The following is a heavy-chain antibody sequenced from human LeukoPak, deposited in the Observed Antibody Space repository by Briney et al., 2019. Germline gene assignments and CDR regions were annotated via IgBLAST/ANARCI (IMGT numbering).Heavy chain of an antibody. CDR1: GFTFSSYE. D-gene: IGHD3-10*02. V-gene: IGHV3-48*03. CDR3: AELGITMIGGV. J-gene: IGHJ6*04. Sequence: GGSLRLSCAASGFTFSSYEMNWVRQAPGKGREWVSYISSSGSTIYYADSGKGRCTISRDNAKNSLYVQMNSLRAEDTAVYYCAELGITMIGGVWGKGTTVTISS. CDR2: ISSSGSTI.